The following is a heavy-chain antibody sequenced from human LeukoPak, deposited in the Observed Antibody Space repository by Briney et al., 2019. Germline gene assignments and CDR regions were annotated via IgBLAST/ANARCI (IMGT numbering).Heavy chain of an antibody. CDR3: ARWRANWGIGYFDL. J-gene: IGHJ2*01. CDR1: GGSISSYY. V-gene: IGHV4-59*08. Sequence: PSETLSLTCTVSGGSISSYYWSWIRQPPGKGLEWIGYIYYSGSTNYNPSLKSRVTISVDTSKNQFSLKLSSVTAADTAVYYCARWRANWGIGYFDLWGRGTLVTVSS. D-gene: IGHD7-27*01. CDR2: IYYSGST.